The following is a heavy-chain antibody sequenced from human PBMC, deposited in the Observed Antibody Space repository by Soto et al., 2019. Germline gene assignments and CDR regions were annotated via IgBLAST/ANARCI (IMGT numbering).Heavy chain of an antibody. CDR1: GGTFSSYT. J-gene: IGHJ6*02. D-gene: IGHD3-10*01. CDR2: IIPILGIA. Sequence: QVQLVQSGAEVKKPGSSVKVSCKASGGTFSSYTISWVRQAPGQGLEWMGRIIPILGIANYAQKFQGRVTITADKSTSTAYMELSSLRSEDTAVYYCARGKGTVRGVHTPYGMDVWGQGTTVNVSS. CDR3: ARGKGTVRGVHTPYGMDV. V-gene: IGHV1-69*02.